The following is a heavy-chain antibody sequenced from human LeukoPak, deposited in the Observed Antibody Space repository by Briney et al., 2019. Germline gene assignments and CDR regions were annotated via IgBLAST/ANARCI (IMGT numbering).Heavy chain of an antibody. CDR2: IYHSGST. Sequence: SETLSLTCTVSGYSISSGYYWGWIRQPPGKGLEWIGSIYHSGSTYYNPSLKSRVTISVDTSKNQFSLKLSSVTAADTAVYYCARDRPTTVTTGGLDYWGQGTLVTVSS. CDR1: GYSISSGYY. J-gene: IGHJ4*02. V-gene: IGHV4-38-2*02. CDR3: ARDRPTTVTTGGLDY. D-gene: IGHD4-17*01.